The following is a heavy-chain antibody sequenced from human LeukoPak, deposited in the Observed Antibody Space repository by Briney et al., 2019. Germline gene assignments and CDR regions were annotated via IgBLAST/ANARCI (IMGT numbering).Heavy chain of an antibody. CDR1: GFTLSSYS. J-gene: IGHJ4*02. CDR2: ISSSSSYI. V-gene: IGHV3-21*04. CDR3: ARTGNPPTGDY. Sequence: PGGSLRLSCAVSGFTLSSYSMNWVRQAPGKGLEWVSSISSSSSYIYYADSVKGRFTISRDNARNSLYLQMNSLRAEDTAVYYCARTGNPPTGDYWGQGTLVTVSS. D-gene: IGHD1-1*01.